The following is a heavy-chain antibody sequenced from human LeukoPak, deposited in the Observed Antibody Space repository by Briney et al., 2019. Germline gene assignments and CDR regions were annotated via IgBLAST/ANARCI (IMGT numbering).Heavy chain of an antibody. V-gene: IGHV3-21*01. CDR1: GFTFSSYS. D-gene: IGHD6-19*01. CDR2: ISSSSSYI. Sequence: PGGSLRLSCAASGFTFSSYSMNWVRQAPGKGLEWVSSISSSSSYIYYADSVKGRFAISRDNAKNTLYLQMNSLRAEDTAVYYCARNGIAVAGLPLDYWGQGTLVTVSS. J-gene: IGHJ4*02. CDR3: ARNGIAVAGLPLDY.